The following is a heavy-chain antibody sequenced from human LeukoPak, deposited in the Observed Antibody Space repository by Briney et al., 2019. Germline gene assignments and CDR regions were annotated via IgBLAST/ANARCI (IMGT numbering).Heavy chain of an antibody. J-gene: IGHJ4*02. CDR3: ARDDSSGNY. V-gene: IGHV3-66*01. Sequence: GGSLRLSCAASGFTFSSYAMSWVRQAPGKGLEWVSVIYSGGSTYYADSVKGRFTISRDNSKNTLYLQMNSLRAEDTAVYYCARDDSSGNYWGQGTLVTVSS. CDR1: GFTFSSYA. CDR2: IYSGGST. D-gene: IGHD3-22*01.